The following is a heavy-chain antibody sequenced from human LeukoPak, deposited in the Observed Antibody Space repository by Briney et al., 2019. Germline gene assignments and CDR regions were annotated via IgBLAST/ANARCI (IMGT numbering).Heavy chain of an antibody. CDR3: ASVAGARRGYYFDY. D-gene: IGHD6-6*01. Sequence: ASVKVSCKASGYTFTSYGISWVRQAPGQGLEWMGWISAYNGNTNYAQKLQGRVTMTTDTSTSTAYMQLRSLRSDDTAGYYCASVAGARRGYYFDYWGQGTLVTVSS. V-gene: IGHV1-18*01. J-gene: IGHJ4*02. CDR2: ISAYNGNT. CDR1: GYTFTSYG.